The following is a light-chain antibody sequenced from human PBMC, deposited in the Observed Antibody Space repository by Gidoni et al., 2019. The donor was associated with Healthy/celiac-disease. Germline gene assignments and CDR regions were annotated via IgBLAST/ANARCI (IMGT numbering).Light chain of an antibody. Sequence: DIQMTQSPSTLSASVGDRVTIPCRASQSISSWLAWYQQKPGKAPKLLIYKASSLESGVPSRFSGSGSGTEFTLTISSLQPDDFATYYCQHYNSYLCSFGQGTKLEIK. CDR2: KAS. CDR3: QHYNSYLCS. V-gene: IGKV1-5*03. J-gene: IGKJ2*04. CDR1: QSISSW.